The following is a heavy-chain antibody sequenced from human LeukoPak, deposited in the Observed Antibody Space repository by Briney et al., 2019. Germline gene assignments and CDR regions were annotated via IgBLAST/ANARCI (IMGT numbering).Heavy chain of an antibody. D-gene: IGHD6-13*01. CDR3: ARSSIGFQYFQH. CDR1: DGSISSGGYS. J-gene: IGHJ1*01. CDR2: IYYSGST. Sequence: PSETLSLTCAVSDGSISSGGYSWSWIRQPPGKGLEWIGYIYYSGSTYYNPSLKSRVTISVDTSKNQFSLKLSSVTAADTAVYYCARSSIGFQYFQHWGQGTLVTVSS. V-gene: IGHV4-30-4*07.